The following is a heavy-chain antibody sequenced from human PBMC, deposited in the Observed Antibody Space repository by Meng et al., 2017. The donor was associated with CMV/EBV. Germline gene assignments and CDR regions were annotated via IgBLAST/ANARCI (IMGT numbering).Heavy chain of an antibody. CDR3: ARGQGDFWSGYSVYYYYGMDV. D-gene: IGHD3-3*01. V-gene: IGHV4-38-2*01. CDR1: GYSIRSGYY. CDR2: IYHSGST. Sequence: SETLSLTCAVSGYSIRSGYYWGWIRQPPGKGLEWIGSIYHSGSTYHNPSLKSRVTISVDTSKNQFSLKLSSVTAADTAVYYCARGQGDFWSGYSVYYYYGMDVWGQGTTVTVSS. J-gene: IGHJ6*02.